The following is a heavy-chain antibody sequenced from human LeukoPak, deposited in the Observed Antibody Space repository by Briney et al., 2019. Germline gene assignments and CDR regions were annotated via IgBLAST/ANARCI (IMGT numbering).Heavy chain of an antibody. V-gene: IGHV3-74*01. CDR3: ARGRDGYNWDY. CDR2: INSDGSST. CDR1: GFTFSSYW. Sequence: GGSLRLSCAASGFTFSSYWMHWVRQAPGKGLVWVSRINSDGSSTSYADSVKGRFTISRNNAKNTLYLQMNSLRAEDTAVYYCARGRDGYNWDYWGQGTLVTVSS. D-gene: IGHD5-24*01. J-gene: IGHJ4*02.